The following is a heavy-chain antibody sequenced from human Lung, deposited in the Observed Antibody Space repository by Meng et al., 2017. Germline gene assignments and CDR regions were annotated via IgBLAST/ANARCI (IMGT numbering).Heavy chain of an antibody. CDR1: GFTFSSHT. Sequence: EVQLVESGGGLVKPGGSLRLSCAASGFTFSSHTMNWVRQAPGKGLEWVSSISSSNSYIYYADSVKGRFTISRDNAKNSLYLQMNSLRAEDPAVYYCARDFSAAMRFDYWGQGTLVTVSS. V-gene: IGHV3-21*01. CDR3: ARDFSAAMRFDY. J-gene: IGHJ4*02. CDR2: ISSSNSYI. D-gene: IGHD6-25*01.